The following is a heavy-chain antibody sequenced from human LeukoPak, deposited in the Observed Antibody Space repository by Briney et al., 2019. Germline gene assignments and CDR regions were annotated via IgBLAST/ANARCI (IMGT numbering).Heavy chain of an antibody. CDR1: GYRITSYW. J-gene: IGHJ4*02. Sequence: GESLKMYCKGSGYRITSYWIAWVRQMPGKGLEWMGIIYPSDSDTRYSPSFQGQVTISADRSINTAYLQWSSLKASDTAMYYCARRVAVGGLYYFEYWGEGTLVTVSS. CDR3: ARRVAVGGLYYFEY. V-gene: IGHV5-51*01. D-gene: IGHD4-23*01. CDR2: IYPSDSDT.